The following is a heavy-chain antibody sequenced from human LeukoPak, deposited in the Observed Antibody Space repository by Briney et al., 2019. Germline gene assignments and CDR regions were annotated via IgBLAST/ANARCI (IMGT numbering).Heavy chain of an antibody. D-gene: IGHD3-10*01. CDR2: IYSGGST. CDR1: GFTVSSNY. J-gene: IGHJ4*02. Sequence: GGSLRLSCAASGFTVSSNYMSWVRQAPGKGLEWVSVIYSGGSTYYADSVKGRFTISRDNSKNTLYLQMNSLRAEDTAVYYCASGDGLLWFGELSPLDYWGQGTLVTVSS. V-gene: IGHV3-66*01. CDR3: ASGDGLLWFGELSPLDY.